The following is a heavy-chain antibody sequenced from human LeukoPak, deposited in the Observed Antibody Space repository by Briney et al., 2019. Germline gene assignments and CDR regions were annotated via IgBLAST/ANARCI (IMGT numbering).Heavy chain of an antibody. CDR2: IYSGGST. CDR1: GFTVSSNY. Sequence: GGSLRLSCAASGFTVSSNYMSWVRQAPGKGLEWVSVIYSGGSTYYADSVKGRFTISRDNSKNTLYLQMNSLRAEDTAVYYCAREVLLWFGERLYYFDYWGQGTLVTVSS. J-gene: IGHJ4*02. D-gene: IGHD3-10*01. CDR3: AREVLLWFGERLYYFDY. V-gene: IGHV3-66*01.